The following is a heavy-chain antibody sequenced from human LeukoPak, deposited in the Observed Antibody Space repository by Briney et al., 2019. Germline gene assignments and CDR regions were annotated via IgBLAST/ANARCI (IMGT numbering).Heavy chain of an antibody. D-gene: IGHD2-15*01. CDR3: ARHRSPNYYYYYGMDV. J-gene: IGHJ6*02. CDR2: IYPGDSDT. Sequence: GESLKISCKGSGYRFTSYWVGWVRQMPGKGLEWMGIIYPGDSDTRYSPSFQGQVTISADKSISTAYLQWSSLKASDTAMYYCARHRSPNYYYYYGMDVWGQGTTVTVSS. V-gene: IGHV5-51*01. CDR1: GYRFTSYW.